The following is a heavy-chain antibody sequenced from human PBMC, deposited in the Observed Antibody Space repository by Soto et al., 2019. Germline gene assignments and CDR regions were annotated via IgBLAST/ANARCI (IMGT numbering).Heavy chain of an antibody. V-gene: IGHV1-69*19. D-gene: IGHD1-26*01. CDR1: GGTFSSYA. CDR2: IIPIFGTA. Sequence: QVQLVQSGAEVKKPGSSVKVSCKASGGTFSSYAISWVRQAPGQGLEWMGGIIPIFGTANYAQKFQGRVTITADESTSTAYRGLSSRRSEETAVYYCAGVSIGVGATYYFDYWGQGTLVTVSS. J-gene: IGHJ4*02. CDR3: AGVSIGVGATYYFDY.